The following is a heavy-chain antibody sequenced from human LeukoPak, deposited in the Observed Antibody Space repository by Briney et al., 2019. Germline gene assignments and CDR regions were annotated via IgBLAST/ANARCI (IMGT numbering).Heavy chain of an antibody. D-gene: IGHD1-1*01. CDR3: ARSWKRVSWFDY. CDR2: ISSNGGST. J-gene: IGHJ4*02. CDR1: GFTFSSYA. V-gene: IGHV3-64*01. Sequence: GGSLRLSCAASGFTFSSYAMHWVRQAPGKGLEYVSAISSNGGSTYYANSVKGRFTISRDNSKNTLYLQMGSLRAEDMAVYYCARSWKRVSWFDYWGQGTLVTVSS.